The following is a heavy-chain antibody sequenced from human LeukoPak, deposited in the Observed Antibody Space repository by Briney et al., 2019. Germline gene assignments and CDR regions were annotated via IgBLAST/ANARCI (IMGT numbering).Heavy chain of an antibody. CDR3: ARGAAEDYDYVWGSYRTVFDY. CDR2: IYYSGST. V-gene: IGHV4-30-4*01. D-gene: IGHD3-16*02. CDR1: GGSISSGDYY. J-gene: IGHJ4*02. Sequence: SETLSLTCTVSGGSISSGDYYWSWIRQPPGKGLEWIGYIYYSGSTYYNPSLKSRVTISVDTSKNQFSLKLSSVTAADTAVYYCARGAAEDYDYVWGSYRTVFDYWGQGTLVTVSS.